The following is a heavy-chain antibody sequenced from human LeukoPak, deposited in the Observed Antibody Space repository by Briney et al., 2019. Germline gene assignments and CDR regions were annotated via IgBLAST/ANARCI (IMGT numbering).Heavy chain of an antibody. CDR3: ARGSGSYLEGYFDY. Sequence: GGSLRLSCAASGFTFSSYAMHWVRQAPGKGLEWVAVISYDGSNKYYADSVKGRFTISRDNSKNTLYLQMNSLRAEDTAVYYCARGSGSYLEGYFDYWGQGTLVTVSS. J-gene: IGHJ4*02. D-gene: IGHD1-26*01. V-gene: IGHV3-30*04. CDR2: ISYDGSNK. CDR1: GFTFSSYA.